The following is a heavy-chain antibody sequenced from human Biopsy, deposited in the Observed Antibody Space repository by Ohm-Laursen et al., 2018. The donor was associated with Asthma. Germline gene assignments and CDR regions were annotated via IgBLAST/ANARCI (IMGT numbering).Heavy chain of an antibody. J-gene: IGHJ4*02. D-gene: IGHD2-2*01. CDR1: GGTFNTYV. CDR2: INSVFGIT. CDR3: ARKAGSCISRTCYSLDF. V-gene: IGHV1-69*13. Sequence: SVKVSCKSLGGTFNTYVIGWVRQAPGQGLEWMGGINSVFGITTYPQKFQNRVTITADDSTSTVYMELSSLRSEDTAVYYCARKAGSCISRTCYSLDFWGQGTLVTVSS.